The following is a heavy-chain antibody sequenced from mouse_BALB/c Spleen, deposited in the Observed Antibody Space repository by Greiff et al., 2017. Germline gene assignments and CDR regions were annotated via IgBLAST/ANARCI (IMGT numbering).Heavy chain of an antibody. D-gene: IGHD2-1*01. CDR2: ILPGSGST. CDR3: ASYYGNPWFAY. J-gene: IGHJ3*01. Sequence: VQRVESGAELMKPGASVKISCKATGYTFSSYWIEWVKQRPGHGLEWIGEILPGSGSTNYNEKFKGKATFTADTSSNTAYMQLSSLTSEDSAVYYCASYYGNPWFAYWGQGTLVTVSA. CDR1: GYTFSSYW. V-gene: IGHV1-9*01.